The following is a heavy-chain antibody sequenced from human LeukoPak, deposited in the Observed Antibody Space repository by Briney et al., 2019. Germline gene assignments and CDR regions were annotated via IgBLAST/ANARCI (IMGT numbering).Heavy chain of an antibody. CDR2: INAVNGNT. CDR3: ARGPRAAADDY. D-gene: IGHD6-13*01. Sequence: ASVKVSCKASGYTFINYAINWGRQAPGQRPEWIGWINAVNGNTKYSQKFQGRVTITRDTSASTAYMELSGLRSEDTAVYYCARGPRAAADDYWGQGTLVTVSS. CDR1: GYTFINYA. V-gene: IGHV1-3*01. J-gene: IGHJ4*02.